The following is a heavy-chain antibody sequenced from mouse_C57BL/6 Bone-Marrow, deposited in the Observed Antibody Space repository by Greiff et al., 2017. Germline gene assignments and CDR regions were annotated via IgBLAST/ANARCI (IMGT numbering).Heavy chain of an antibody. CDR1: GYTFTSYW. CDR2: IDPSDSYT. Sequence: QVQLQQPGAELVMPGASVKLSCKASGYTFTSYWMHWVKQRPGQGLEWIGEIDPSDSYTNYNQKFKGKSTLTVDNSSSTAYMQLSSLTSEDSAVYYCARSVTTVVATNNWYFDVWGTGTTVTVSS. CDR3: ARSVTTVVATNNWYFDV. J-gene: IGHJ1*03. D-gene: IGHD1-1*01. V-gene: IGHV1-69*01.